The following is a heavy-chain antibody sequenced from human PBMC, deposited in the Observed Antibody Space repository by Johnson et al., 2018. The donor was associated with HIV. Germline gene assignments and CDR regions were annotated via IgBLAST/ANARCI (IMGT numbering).Heavy chain of an antibody. CDR1: GFMFSSFA. Sequence: QVQLVESGGGLVKPGGSLRLSCAASGFMFSSFAMHWVRQAPGKGLEWVAVISYDGSNKYYVDSVKGRFAISRDNSKNTLYLQMNSLRAEDASVYYCAKEASGWYHAGDAFDIWGQGTMVTVSS. CDR3: AKEASGWYHAGDAFDI. D-gene: IGHD6-19*01. J-gene: IGHJ3*02. CDR2: ISYDGSNK. V-gene: IGHV3-30*09.